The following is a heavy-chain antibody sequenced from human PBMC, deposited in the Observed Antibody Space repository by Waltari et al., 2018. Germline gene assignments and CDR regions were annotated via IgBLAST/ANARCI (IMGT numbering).Heavy chain of an antibody. CDR1: GFLFHHYW. D-gene: IGHD3-10*01. Sequence: ESGGGLVKPGGSLRLSGEASGFLFHHYWMSWVRQAPGKGLEWVGNIKPDGSDKYYLDSVNGRFTMSRDNGKKSLDLQMNSLKVEDTAIYYCARSGGYGWDYWGQGTLVTVSS. V-gene: IGHV3-7*01. CDR3: ARSGGYGWDY. CDR2: IKPDGSDK. J-gene: IGHJ4*02.